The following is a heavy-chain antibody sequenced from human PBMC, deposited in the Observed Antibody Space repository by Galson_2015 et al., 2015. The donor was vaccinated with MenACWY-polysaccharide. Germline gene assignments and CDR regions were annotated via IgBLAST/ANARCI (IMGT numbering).Heavy chain of an antibody. J-gene: IGHJ4*02. V-gene: IGHV4-38-2*01. CDR1: DYSIRSGYF. CDR2: ILHSGTT. D-gene: IGHD1-26*01. CDR3: ARVEKYSGSFYILY. Sequence: SETLSLTCADSDYSIRSGYFWGWIRQHPGKGLEWIASILHSGTTYYNPSLKSRVTISVGTSKNQFSLKLSFVTAADTAVYYCARVEKYSGSFYILYWGQGTLVTVSS.